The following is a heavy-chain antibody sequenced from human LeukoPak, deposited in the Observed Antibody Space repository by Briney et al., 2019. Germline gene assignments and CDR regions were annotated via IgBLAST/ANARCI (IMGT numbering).Heavy chain of an antibody. V-gene: IGHV1-69*05. CDR3: ARGPVTVTTVLDDY. CDR1: GGTFSSYA. Sequence: PVRVSCKASGGTFSSYAISWVRQAPGQGLEWMGRIIPIFGTANYAQKFQGRVTITTDESTSTAYMELSSLRSEDTAVYYCARGPVTVTTVLDDYWGQGTLVTVSS. J-gene: IGHJ4*02. D-gene: IGHD4-17*01. CDR2: IIPIFGTA.